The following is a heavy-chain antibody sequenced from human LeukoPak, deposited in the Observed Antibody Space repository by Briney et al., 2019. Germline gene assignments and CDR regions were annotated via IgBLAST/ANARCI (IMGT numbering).Heavy chain of an antibody. J-gene: IGHJ4*02. CDR3: ARDHSGSPTVGY. CDR1: GYTFTGYY. Sequence: ASVKVSCKASGYTFTGYYMHWVRQAPGQGLEWMGWINPNSGGTNYAQKFQGRVTMTRDTSISTAYMELSRLRSDDTAVYYCARDHSGSPTVGYWGQGTLVTVSS. V-gene: IGHV1-2*02. CDR2: INPNSGGT. D-gene: IGHD5-12*01.